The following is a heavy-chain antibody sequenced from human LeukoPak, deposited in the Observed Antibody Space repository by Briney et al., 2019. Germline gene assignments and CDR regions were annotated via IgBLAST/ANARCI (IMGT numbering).Heavy chain of an antibody. CDR2: ISGSGGST. Sequence: GGALRLSCAASGFTFSSYATSGVRQAPGKGLEWVSAISGSGGSTYYADSVKGRFTISRDNSKNTLYLQMNSLRAEDTAVYYCSTGTPTFDSWGQGTLVTVSS. V-gene: IGHV3-23*01. D-gene: IGHD1-1*01. CDR1: GFTFSSYA. J-gene: IGHJ4*02. CDR3: STGTPTFDS.